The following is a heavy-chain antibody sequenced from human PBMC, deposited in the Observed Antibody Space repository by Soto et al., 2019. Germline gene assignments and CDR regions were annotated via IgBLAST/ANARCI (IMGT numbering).Heavy chain of an antibody. V-gene: IGHV1-18*01. CDR1: GYTFTSYG. Sequence: QVQLVQSGAEVKKPGASVQVSCKASGYTFTSYGISWVRQAPGQGLEWMGWISAYNGNTNYAQKPQGRVTMTTDTATRTAYMELRSLGSDDTAVYYCAIDRGAYGMDVWGQGTTVTVSS. J-gene: IGHJ6*02. CDR3: AIDRGAYGMDV. CDR2: ISAYNGNT.